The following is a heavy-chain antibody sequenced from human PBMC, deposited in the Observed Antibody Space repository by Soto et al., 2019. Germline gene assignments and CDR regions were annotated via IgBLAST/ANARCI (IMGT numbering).Heavy chain of an antibody. V-gene: IGHV1-46*03. Sequence: QVQLVQSGAEVKKPGASVKVSCKASGYTFTSYYMHWVRQAPGQGLEWMGIINPSGGSSYAQKFPGRVTMTRDTSTSTVYMELSSVTSEDTAVYYCARDRIPPKGATGYWYFDLWGHGTLVTVSS. J-gene: IGHJ2*01. CDR3: ARDRIPPKGATGYWYFDL. CDR2: INPSGGS. D-gene: IGHD1-1*01. CDR1: GYTFTSYY.